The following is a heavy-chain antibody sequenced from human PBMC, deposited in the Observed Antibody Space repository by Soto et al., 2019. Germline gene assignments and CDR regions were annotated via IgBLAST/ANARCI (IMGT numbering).Heavy chain of an antibody. Sequence: QVQLVQSGAEVKKPGASVKVSCKAAGYTFTTYYMHWVRQAPGQGLEWMGVINPSGGSTSYAQKFQGRGTVTRETYSNTLYMELSSLRSEDTAVYYCASEGHGYNLGTSVDFDYWGQGTLVTVSS. CDR3: ASEGHGYNLGTSVDFDY. CDR1: GYTFTTYY. J-gene: IGHJ4*02. CDR2: INPSGGST. D-gene: IGHD5-12*01. V-gene: IGHV1-46*01.